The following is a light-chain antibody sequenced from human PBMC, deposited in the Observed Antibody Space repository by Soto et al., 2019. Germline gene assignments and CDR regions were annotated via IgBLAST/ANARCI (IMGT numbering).Light chain of an antibody. CDR3: QQRSTWLYT. V-gene: IGKV3-11*02. CDR1: QDVSIF. J-gene: IGKJ2*01. CDR2: DAS. Sequence: EILLAQSPATLSLSTGERATLSCKASQDVSIFLAWYQQKPGQAPRLLIHDASNRATGVPDRFSGSGSGRDFTLTITSLEPEDFAVYYCQQRSTWLYTFGQGTKLEV.